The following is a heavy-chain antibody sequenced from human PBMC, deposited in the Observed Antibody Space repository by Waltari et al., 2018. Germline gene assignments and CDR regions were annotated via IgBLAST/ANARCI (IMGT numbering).Heavy chain of an antibody. D-gene: IGHD1-26*01. CDR2: ISGSGSPT. Sequence: EVPLVESGGGLVQPGGSLRLSCAAPGFTLSTFGMNWVRQAPGKGLEWVSHISGSGSPTYYADSVKGRFTISRDNAMNSLYLQMNSLRAEDTAVYYCAPLGASSLTLTAWGQGTLVTVSS. CDR1: GFTLSTFG. J-gene: IGHJ4*02. V-gene: IGHV3-48*01. CDR3: APLGASSLTLTA.